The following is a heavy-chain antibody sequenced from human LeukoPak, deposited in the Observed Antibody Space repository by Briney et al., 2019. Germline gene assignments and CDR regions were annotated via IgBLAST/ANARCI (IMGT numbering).Heavy chain of an antibody. Sequence: SETLSLTCAVYGGSFSGYYWSWIRQPPGKGLEWIGEINHSGSTNYNPSLKSRVTISVDTSKNQFSLKLSSVTAADTAVYYCARQGSEGQPFDPWGQGTLVTVSS. CDR1: GGSFSGYY. D-gene: IGHD2-15*01. CDR3: ARQGSEGQPFDP. J-gene: IGHJ5*02. CDR2: INHSGST. V-gene: IGHV4-34*01.